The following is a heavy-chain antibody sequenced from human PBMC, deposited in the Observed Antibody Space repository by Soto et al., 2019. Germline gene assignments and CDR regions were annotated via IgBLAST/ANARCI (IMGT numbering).Heavy chain of an antibody. CDR3: AREYSSSSSFDY. J-gene: IGHJ4*02. V-gene: IGHV4-61*01. D-gene: IGHD6-6*01. Sequence: SETLSLTCTVSGGSVSSGSYYWSWIRQPPGKGLEWIGYIYYSGSTNYNPSLKSRVTISVDTSKNQFSLKLSSVTAADTAVYYCAREYSSSSSFDYWGQGTLVTVSS. CDR1: GGSVSSGSYY. CDR2: IYYSGST.